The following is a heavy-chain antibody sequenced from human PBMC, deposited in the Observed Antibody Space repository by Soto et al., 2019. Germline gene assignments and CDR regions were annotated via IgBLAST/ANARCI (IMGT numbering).Heavy chain of an antibody. V-gene: IGHV3-30*18. CDR3: AKDHIVLVPGATPGV. D-gene: IGHD2-2*01. CDR2: ISYDGSNK. Sequence: QVQLVESGGGVVQPGRSLRLSCAASGFTFSSYGMHWVRQAPGKGLEWVAVISYDGSNKYYADSVKGRFTISRDNSKNTRYLQMNSLRAEDKAVYYCAKDHIVLVPGATPGVWGQGTTVTVSS. J-gene: IGHJ6*02. CDR1: GFTFSSYG.